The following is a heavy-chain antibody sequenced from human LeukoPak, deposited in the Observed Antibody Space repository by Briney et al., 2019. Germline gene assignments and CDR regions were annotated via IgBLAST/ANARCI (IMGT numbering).Heavy chain of an antibody. D-gene: IGHD2-21*02. CDR1: GFTFSTHG. J-gene: IGHJ4*02. Sequence: GGTLSLSCAASGFTFSTHGRHWVRQAPGKGLEWVAFIRYDGSNTYYADSVKGRFIIARANTKNILYLQMNSLSAEDTSIAYCVKGYFLVVTDVEYFFDYWGQGTLVTVSS. V-gene: IGHV3-30*02. CDR3: VKGYFLVVTDVEYFFDY. CDR2: IRYDGSNT.